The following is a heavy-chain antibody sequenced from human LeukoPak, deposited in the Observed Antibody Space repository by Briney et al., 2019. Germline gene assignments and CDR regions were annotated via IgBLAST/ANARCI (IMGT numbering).Heavy chain of an antibody. J-gene: IGHJ4*02. CDR2: IWYDGTNK. CDR3: ARSTWCGGDCYPDY. Sequence: GGSLRLSCAASGFTFSDFVMHWVRQAPGKGLEWVAIIWYDGTNKYYADSVKGRFTISRDNSKNTLYLQMTSLRAEDTAVYFCARSTWCGGDCYPDYWGQGTMVTVSS. CDR1: GFTFSDFV. V-gene: IGHV3-33*01. D-gene: IGHD2-21*02.